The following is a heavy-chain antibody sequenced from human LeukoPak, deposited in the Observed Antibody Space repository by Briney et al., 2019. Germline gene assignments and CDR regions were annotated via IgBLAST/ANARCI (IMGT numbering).Heavy chain of an antibody. J-gene: IGHJ6*03. V-gene: IGHV1-18*01. D-gene: IGHD5-12*01. CDR2: ISGYNGYT. CDR1: GYTFTSYG. Sequence: ASVKVSCKASGYTFTSYGISWVRQAPGQGLEWMAWISGYNGYTKYAQKFHGRVTMTTDTSTSTAYMELRSLRSDDTAVYYCARVSSGYDYYYYYYMDVWGKGTTVTISS. CDR3: ARVSSGYDYYYYYYMDV.